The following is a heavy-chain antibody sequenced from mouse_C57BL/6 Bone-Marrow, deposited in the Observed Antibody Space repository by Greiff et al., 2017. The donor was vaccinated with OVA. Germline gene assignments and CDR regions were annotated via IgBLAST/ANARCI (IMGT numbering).Heavy chain of an antibody. D-gene: IGHD1-1*01. V-gene: IGHV1-81*01. J-gene: IGHJ4*01. CDR2: IYPRSGNT. Sequence: VQLQQSGAELARPGASVKLSCKASGYTFTSYGISWVKQRTGQGLEWIGEIYPRSGNTYYNEKFKGKATLTADKSSSTAYMELRSLTSEDSAVYFCARIGYGSSYGAMDYGGQGTSVTVSS. CDR3: ARIGYGSSYGAMDY. CDR1: GYTFTSYG.